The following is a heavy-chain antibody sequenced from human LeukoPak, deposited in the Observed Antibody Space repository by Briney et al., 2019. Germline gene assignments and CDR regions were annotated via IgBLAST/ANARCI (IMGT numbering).Heavy chain of an antibody. D-gene: IGHD3-10*01. CDR3: VKGSRHGDLSLIFDY. Sequence: GGSLRLSCAASGFTFGSYGMHWVRQAPGKGLEWVAVISFDGRNKYFGDSVKGRFSISRDNSKNTLSLQMNSLRPEDTAVYYCVKGSRHGDLSLIFDYWGQGTLVTVSS. CDR1: GFTFGSYG. CDR2: ISFDGRNK. J-gene: IGHJ4*02. V-gene: IGHV3-30*18.